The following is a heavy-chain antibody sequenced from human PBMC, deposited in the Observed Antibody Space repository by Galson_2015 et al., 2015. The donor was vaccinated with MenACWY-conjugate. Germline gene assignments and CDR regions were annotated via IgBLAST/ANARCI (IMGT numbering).Heavy chain of an antibody. CDR1: GYTFPNYA. Sequence: VKVSCKASGYTFPNYAMHWVRQAPGQRLEWMGWINAGNGNTKYSQKFQGRVTITSDTSASTAYMELSSLRSEDTAVYYCAREIVVAPAASWGDYYYGMDVWGQGTTVTVSS. J-gene: IGHJ6*02. CDR2: INAGNGNT. V-gene: IGHV1-3*01. D-gene: IGHD2-2*01. CDR3: AREIVVAPAASWGDYYYGMDV.